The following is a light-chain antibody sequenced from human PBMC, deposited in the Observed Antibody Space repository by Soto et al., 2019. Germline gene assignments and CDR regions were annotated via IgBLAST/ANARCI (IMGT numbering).Light chain of an antibody. CDR3: QAWDSSTVV. V-gene: IGLV3-1*01. CDR1: KLGDKY. J-gene: IGLJ2*01. Sequence: SYELTQPPSVSVSPGQTASITCSGDKLGDKYACWYQQKPGQSPVLVIYQDTKRPSGIPERFFGSNSGNTATLNISGTQAMDEADYYCQAWDSSTVVFGGGTKLT. CDR2: QDT.